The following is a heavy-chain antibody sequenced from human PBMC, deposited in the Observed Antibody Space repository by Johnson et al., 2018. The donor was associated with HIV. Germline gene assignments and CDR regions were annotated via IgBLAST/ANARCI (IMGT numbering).Heavy chain of an antibody. CDR2: INHDGNNK. Sequence: VQLVESGGGLVQPGGSLRLSCAASGFTLRSTWMSWVRQAPGKGLEWVANINHDGNNKYYVDSVKGRFTISSDNSKNTLYLQMNSLRPEDTAVYYCAREVRAYSSCPDAYDLWGQGTMVSVSS. J-gene: IGHJ3*01. V-gene: IGHV3-7*01. D-gene: IGHD6-6*01. CDR3: AREVRAYSSCPDAYDL. CDR1: GFTLRSTW.